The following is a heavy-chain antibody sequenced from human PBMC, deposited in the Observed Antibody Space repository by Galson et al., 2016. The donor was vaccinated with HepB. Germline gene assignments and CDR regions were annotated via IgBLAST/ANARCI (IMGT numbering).Heavy chain of an antibody. V-gene: IGHV3-7*01. Sequence: SLRLSCAASGFTFSSYWMSWVRQAPGKGLEWVANIKEDGSEEYYVDSVKGRFTISRDNAKNSLYLQMNRWRAEDTAVYYCAKKWSYGDYSFFDYWGQGTLVTVSS. CDR1: GFTFSSYW. CDR3: AKKWSYGDYSFFDY. CDR2: IKEDGSEE. D-gene: IGHD4-17*01. J-gene: IGHJ4*02.